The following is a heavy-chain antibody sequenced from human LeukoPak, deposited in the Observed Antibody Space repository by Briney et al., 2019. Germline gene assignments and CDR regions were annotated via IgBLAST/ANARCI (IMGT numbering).Heavy chain of an antibody. V-gene: IGHV4-38-2*02. J-gene: IGHJ4*02. Sequence: PSETLSLTCTVSGYSISSGYYWGWIRQPPGKGLEWIGSIYHSVSTYYNPSLKSRVTISVDTSKNQFSLKLSSVTAADTAVYYCARTNYYDSSGYYSGDYWGQGTLVTVSS. CDR1: GYSISSGYY. CDR3: ARTNYYDSSGYYSGDY. CDR2: IYHSVST. D-gene: IGHD3-22*01.